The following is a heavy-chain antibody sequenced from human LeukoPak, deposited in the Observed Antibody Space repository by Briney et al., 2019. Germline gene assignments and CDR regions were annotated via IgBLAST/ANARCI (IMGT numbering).Heavy chain of an antibody. V-gene: IGHV3-21*01. Sequence: GGSLRLSCAASGFTFSTYNMNWVRQAPGKGLEWVSFISSSNSYVYYADSMKGRFTISRDNAKNSLYLQMNSLRAEDTAVYYCARDGLGYCTDGVCPIDYWGQGTLVTVSS. CDR2: ISSSNSYV. CDR1: GFTFSTYN. J-gene: IGHJ4*02. D-gene: IGHD2-8*01. CDR3: ARDGLGYCTDGVCPIDY.